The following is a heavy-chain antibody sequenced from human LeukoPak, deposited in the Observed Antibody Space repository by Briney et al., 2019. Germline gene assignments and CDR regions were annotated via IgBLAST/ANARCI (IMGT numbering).Heavy chain of an antibody. V-gene: IGHV3-66*01. CDR2: IYSGGAT. CDR3: ARGGYPQFSDY. J-gene: IGHJ4*02. D-gene: IGHD2-15*01. CDR1: GFTVNRTY. Sequence: GGSLRLSCAASGFTVNRTYMSWVRQAPGRGLEWVSVIYSGGATYYSDSVKGRFTISRDNSKNTLYLQMNSLRAEDTAVYYCARGGYPQFSDYWGQGTLVTVSS.